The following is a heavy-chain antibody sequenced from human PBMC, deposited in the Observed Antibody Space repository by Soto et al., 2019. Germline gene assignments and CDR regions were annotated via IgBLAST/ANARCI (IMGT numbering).Heavy chain of an antibody. CDR3: GRWQCSGWGSADYGMDL. CDR2: IYSGGST. V-gene: IGHV3-53*01. CDR1: GFTVSSNY. J-gene: IGHJ6*02. D-gene: IGHD7-27*01. Sequence: GGSLRLSCAASGFTVSSNYMSWVRQAPGKGLEWVSVIYSGGSTYYADAVKGRFTISRDNSKNTLYLQMNSRRAEDTAVYYCGRWQCSGWGSADYGMDLWGQGTTVTVSS.